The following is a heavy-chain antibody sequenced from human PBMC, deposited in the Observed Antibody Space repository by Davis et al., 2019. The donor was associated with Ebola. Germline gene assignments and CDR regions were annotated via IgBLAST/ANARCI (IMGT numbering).Heavy chain of an antibody. D-gene: IGHD2-15*01. CDR1: GFSVSSNY. J-gene: IGHJ4*02. CDR3: AREQPCGGSCYSFLDS. V-gene: IGHV3-53*01. CDR2: IYNGGYT. Sequence: GESLKISCAPSGFSVSSNYMSWVRQAPGKGLEWVSVIYNGGYTSYADSVKGRFTISRDNSKNTLYLQMNSLRAEDTAVYYCAREQPCGGSCYSFLDSWGQGTLVTASS.